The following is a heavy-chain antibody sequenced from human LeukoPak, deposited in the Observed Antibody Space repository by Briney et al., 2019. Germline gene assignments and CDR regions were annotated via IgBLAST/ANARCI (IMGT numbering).Heavy chain of an antibody. J-gene: IGHJ6*03. CDR3: TKELHVAVAVADYYYFYMDV. CDR1: GFSFSTFA. CDR2: INGVGNTT. Sequence: GGSLRLSCAASGFSFSTFAMGWVRQSPGKGREWLSTINGVGNTTFYTDSVKGRFTISRDNSKNTLYLHMDSLRPDDTAIYYCTKELHVAVAVADYYYFYMDVWGRGTAVTVSS. D-gene: IGHD6-19*01. V-gene: IGHV3-23*01.